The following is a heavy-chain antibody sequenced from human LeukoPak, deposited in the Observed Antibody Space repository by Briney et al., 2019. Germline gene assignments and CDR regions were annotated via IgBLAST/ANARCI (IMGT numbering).Heavy chain of an antibody. J-gene: IGHJ4*02. Sequence: PSETLSLTCDVSGGSIMTTNWWSWVRQPPNKGLEWIGEVHLSGATNYNPSLESRVTMSIDTSKNHLSLELTSVTAADTAMYHCTRESGAFSPFGFWGQGTLVTVSS. CDR3: TRESGAFSPFGF. CDR1: GGSIMTTNW. CDR2: VHLSGAT. V-gene: IGHV4-4*02. D-gene: IGHD1-26*01.